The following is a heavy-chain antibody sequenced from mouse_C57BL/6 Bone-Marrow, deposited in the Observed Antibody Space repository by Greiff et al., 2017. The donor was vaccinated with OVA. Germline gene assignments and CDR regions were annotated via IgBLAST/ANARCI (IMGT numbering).Heavy chain of an antibody. CDR2: ISDGGSYT. CDR1: GFTFSSYA. D-gene: IGHD1-1*01. Sequence: EVKLQESGGGLVKPGGSLKLSCAASGFTFSSYALSWVRQTPEKRLEWVATISDGGSYTYYPDNVKGRFTISRDNAKNNLYLQMSHLKSEDTAMYYCARAFYYYGSSSYFDYWGQGTTLTVSS. V-gene: IGHV5-4*03. J-gene: IGHJ2*01. CDR3: ARAFYYYGSSSYFDY.